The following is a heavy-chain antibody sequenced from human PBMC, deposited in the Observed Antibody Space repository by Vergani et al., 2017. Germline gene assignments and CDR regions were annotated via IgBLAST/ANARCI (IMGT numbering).Heavy chain of an antibody. Sequence: QVQLVESGGGVVQRGGSLRLSCATSGFTLSNYDMQWIRQGPGKGLEFVAFIQFDGSHQYYADSVKGRFTLSRDFSKNTLYLQMNSLRTDDTATYYCAKHFRGWGIDYWGKGTQVIVSS. CDR2: IQFDGSHQ. CDR1: GFTLSNYD. V-gene: IGHV3-30*02. J-gene: IGHJ4*02. CDR3: AKHFRGWGIDY. D-gene: IGHD3-16*01.